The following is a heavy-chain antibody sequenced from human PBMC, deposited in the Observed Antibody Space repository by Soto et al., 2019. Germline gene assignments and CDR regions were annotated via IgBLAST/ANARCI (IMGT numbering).Heavy chain of an antibody. CDR1: GFTFSSYA. V-gene: IGHV3-23*01. CDR2: ISGSGGST. Sequence: HPGGSLRLSCAAPGFTFSSYAMSWVRQAPGKGLEWVSAISGSGGSTYYADSVKGRFTISRDNSKNTLYLQMNSLRAEDTAVYYCAKGGGRLYYDILTGYSTNWGQGTLVTVSS. CDR3: AKGGGRLYYDILTGYSTN. D-gene: IGHD3-9*01. J-gene: IGHJ4*02.